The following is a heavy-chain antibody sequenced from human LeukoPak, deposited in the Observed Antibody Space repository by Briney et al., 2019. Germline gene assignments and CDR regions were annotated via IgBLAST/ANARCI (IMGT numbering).Heavy chain of an antibody. V-gene: IGHV4-34*01. Sequence: SETLSLTCAVYGGSFRNYYWSWIRQPPGKGLEWIGEINHSGSTKYNPSLKSRVTISVDRSKNQFSLKLSSVTAADTAVYYCARGPDFYDSSGYYPIWGQGTLVTVSS. J-gene: IGHJ4*02. CDR1: GGSFRNYY. CDR3: ARGPDFYDSSGYYPI. D-gene: IGHD3-22*01. CDR2: INHSGST.